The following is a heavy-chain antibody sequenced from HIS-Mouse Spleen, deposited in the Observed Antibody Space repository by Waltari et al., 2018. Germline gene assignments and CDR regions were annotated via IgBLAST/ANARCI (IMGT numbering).Heavy chain of an antibody. Sequence: QVQLVQSGAEVKKHGASVKVSCKASGYTFTSYDINWVRQATGQGLEWMGWMNPTSGKTGYAQKFQGRLTMTRNTSISTAYMELSSLRSEDTAVYYCARGHDYSNYFDYWGQGTLVTVSS. J-gene: IGHJ4*02. CDR1: GYTFTSYD. V-gene: IGHV1-8*01. CDR2: MNPTSGKT. D-gene: IGHD4-4*01. CDR3: ARGHDYSNYFDY.